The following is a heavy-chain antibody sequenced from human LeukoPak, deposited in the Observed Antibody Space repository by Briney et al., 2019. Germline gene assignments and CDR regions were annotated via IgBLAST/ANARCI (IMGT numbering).Heavy chain of an antibody. Sequence: ASVKVSCKASGYTFTSYYMHWVRQAPGQGLEWMGIINPSGGSTSYAQKFQGRVTMTRYTSTSTVYMELSSLRSEDTAVYYCARANDILTGYYRTNNWFDPWGQGTLVTVSS. CDR3: ARANDILTGYYRTNNWFDP. CDR1: GYTFTSYY. D-gene: IGHD3-9*01. V-gene: IGHV1-46*03. J-gene: IGHJ5*02. CDR2: INPSGGST.